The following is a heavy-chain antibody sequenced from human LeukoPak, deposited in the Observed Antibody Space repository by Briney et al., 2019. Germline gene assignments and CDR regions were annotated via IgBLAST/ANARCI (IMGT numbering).Heavy chain of an antibody. CDR2: INHSGST. V-gene: IGHV4-34*01. J-gene: IGHJ4*02. D-gene: IGHD3-9*01. CDR1: GGSFSGYY. CDR3: ARARNYDILTGYSVQFDY. Sequence: SETLSLTCAVYGGSFSGYYWSWIRQPPGKGLEWIGEINHSGSTNYNPSLKSRVTISVDTSKNQFSLKLSSVTAADTAVYYCARARNYDILTGYSVQFDYWGQGTLVTVSS.